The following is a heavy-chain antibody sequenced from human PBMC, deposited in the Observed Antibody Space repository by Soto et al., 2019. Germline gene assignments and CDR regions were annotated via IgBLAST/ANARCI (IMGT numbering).Heavy chain of an antibody. CDR3: ARGMNDFWSGYYAYYFDY. D-gene: IGHD3-3*01. J-gene: IGHJ4*02. CDR2: INHSGST. Sequence: PSETLSLTCAVYGVSFSGYYWSWIRQPPGKGLEWIGEINHSGSTNYNPSLKSRVTISVDTSKNQFSLKLSSVTAADTAVYYCARGMNDFWSGYYAYYFDYWGQGTLVTVSS. CDR1: GVSFSGYY. V-gene: IGHV4-34*01.